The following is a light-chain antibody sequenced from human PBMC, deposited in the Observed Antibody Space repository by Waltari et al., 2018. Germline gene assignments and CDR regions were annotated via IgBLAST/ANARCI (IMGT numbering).Light chain of an antibody. CDR2: DVS. CDR1: ASAVGVYT. V-gene: IGLV2-14*01. CDR3: SSYTSSSTLTV. Sequence: QSPLPHLPSVSGSLGQSTTIPSPGPASAVGVYTLSPWYQQHPGKAPKLMIYDVSNRPSGVSNRFSGSKSGNTASLTISGLQAEDEADYYCSSYTSSSTLTVFGGGTKLTVL. J-gene: IGLJ2*01.